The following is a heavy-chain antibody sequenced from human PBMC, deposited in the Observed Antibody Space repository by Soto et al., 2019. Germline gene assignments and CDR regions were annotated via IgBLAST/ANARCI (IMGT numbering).Heavy chain of an antibody. D-gene: IGHD4-17*01. V-gene: IGHV3-23*01. CDR1: GFPFSSYA. CDR3: AGGQRALITYGPFDP. J-gene: IGHJ5*02. CDR2: ISGGGNDR. Sequence: PGGSLRLSCAASGFPFSSYAMSWVRQTPEKGLEWVAGISGGGNDRYYADFVQGRFTFSRDESKNTLFLHMNSLRAADTAVYYCAGGQRALITYGPFDPWGQGTLVTVSS.